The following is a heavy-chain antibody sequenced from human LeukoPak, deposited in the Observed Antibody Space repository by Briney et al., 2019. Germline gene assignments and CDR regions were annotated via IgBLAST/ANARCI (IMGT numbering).Heavy chain of an antibody. V-gene: IGHV3-30*04. D-gene: IGHD3-10*01. CDR1: GFTFSSYA. J-gene: IGHJ6*02. CDR3: AREESDLGYYYYGMDV. Sequence: PGGSLRLSCAASGFTFSSYAMHWVRQAPGKGLEWVAVISYDGSNKYYADSVKGRFTISRDNSKNTLYLQINSLRAEDTAVYYCAREESDLGYYYYGMDVWGQGTTVTVSS. CDR2: ISYDGSNK.